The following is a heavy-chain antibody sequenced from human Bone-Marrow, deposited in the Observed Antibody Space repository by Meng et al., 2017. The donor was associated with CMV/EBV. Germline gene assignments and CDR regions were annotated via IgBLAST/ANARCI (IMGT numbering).Heavy chain of an antibody. CDR2: VNSNNDAT. CDR1: GFTFSDYY. J-gene: IGHJ4*02. D-gene: IGHD1-26*01. V-gene: IGHV1-2*02. CDR3: ARGCRGSYPLVDY. Sequence: QEQLVQSGAEMKKPGASFKVSCTTSGFTFSDYYIHWVRQAPGQGLEWMGWVNSNNDATNYARKFQGRVSMTRDTSISTAHMELSRLMSDDTAVYYCARGCRGSYPLVDYWGQGTLVTVSS.